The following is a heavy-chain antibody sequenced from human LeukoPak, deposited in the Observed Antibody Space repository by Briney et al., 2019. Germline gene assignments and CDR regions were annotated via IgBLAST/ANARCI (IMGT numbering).Heavy chain of an antibody. V-gene: IGHV4-59*08. CDR2: IYYSGST. J-gene: IGHJ3*02. CDR3: ARRSGVTTRSRAFDI. Sequence: PSETLSLTCTVSGDSISGFYWSWIRQPPGKGLEWIGYIYYSGSTNYNPSLKSRVTISVDTSKNQFSLKLSSVTAADTAVYYCARRSGVTTRSRAFDIWGQGTMVTVSS. D-gene: IGHD4-17*01. CDR1: GDSISGFY.